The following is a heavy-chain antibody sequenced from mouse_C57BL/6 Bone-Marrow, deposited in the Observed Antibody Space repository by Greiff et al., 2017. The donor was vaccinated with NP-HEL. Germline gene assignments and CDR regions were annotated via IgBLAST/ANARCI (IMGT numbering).Heavy chain of an antibody. CDR2: ISSGSSTI. D-gene: IGHD2-3*01. CDR3: ARGWLLPWYFDV. V-gene: IGHV5-17*01. Sequence: EVKLQESGGGLVKPGGSLKLSCAASGFTFSDYGMHWVRQAPEKGLEWVAYISSGSSTIYYADTVKGRFTISRDNAKNTLFLQMTSLRSEDTAMYYCARGWLLPWYFDVWGTGTTVTVSS. J-gene: IGHJ1*03. CDR1: GFTFSDYG.